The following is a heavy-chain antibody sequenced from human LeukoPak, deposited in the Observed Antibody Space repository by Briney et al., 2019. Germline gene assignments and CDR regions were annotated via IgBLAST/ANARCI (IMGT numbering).Heavy chain of an antibody. V-gene: IGHV4-4*09. Sequence: SETLSLTCTVSGDSISNYYWSWIRQTPGKGLEWIGYIHTSGSTYYNPSLKSRVTISVDTSKNQFSLKLSSVTAADTAVCYCARGYYDTSAYSNPFDFWGQGTLVTVSS. CDR2: IHTSGST. D-gene: IGHD3-22*01. CDR1: GDSISNYY. CDR3: ARGYYDTSAYSNPFDF. J-gene: IGHJ4*02.